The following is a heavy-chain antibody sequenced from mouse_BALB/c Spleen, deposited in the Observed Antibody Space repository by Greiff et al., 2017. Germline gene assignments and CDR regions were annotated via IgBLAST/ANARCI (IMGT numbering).Heavy chain of an antibody. Sequence: EVKLMESGGGLVKPGGSLKLSCAASGFTFSSYAMSWVRQSPEKRLEWVAEISSGGSYTYYPDTVTGRFTISRDNAKNTLYLEMSSLRSEDTAMYYCARVYYDYDEGYVDYWGQGTSVTVSS. CDR3: ARVYYDYDEGYVDY. CDR2: ISSGGSYT. D-gene: IGHD2-4*01. CDR1: GFTFSSYA. J-gene: IGHJ4*01. V-gene: IGHV5-9-4*01.